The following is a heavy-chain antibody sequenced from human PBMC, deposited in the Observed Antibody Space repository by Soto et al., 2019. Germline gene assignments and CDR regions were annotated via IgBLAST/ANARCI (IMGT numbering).Heavy chain of an antibody. CDR3: ARDRVAGIWGDAFNI. D-gene: IGHD3-16*01. CDR2: INPYNANT. V-gene: IGHV1-18*04. J-gene: IGHJ3*02. Sequence: ASVKVSCKTSGYTFTNHGINWVRQAPGQGLEWMEWINPYNANTNYAQKLQGRVTMTTDTSTSTAYMDLRCLTSDDTAVYYCARDRVAGIWGDAFNIWGRGTMVTVSS. CDR1: GYTFTNHG.